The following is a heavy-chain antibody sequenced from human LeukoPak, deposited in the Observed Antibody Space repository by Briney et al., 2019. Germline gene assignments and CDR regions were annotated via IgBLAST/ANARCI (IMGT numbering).Heavy chain of an antibody. J-gene: IGHJ3*02. CDR2: ISSSSSYI. V-gene: IGHV3-21*01. Sequence: GGSLRLSCAASGFTFSSYSMNWVRQAPGKGLEWVSFISSSSSYIYYADSVKDRFTISRDNAKNSLYLQMDSLRAEDTAVYYCAKTSYYDSSGYYYVSGAFDIWGQGTMVTVSS. CDR1: GFTFSSYS. CDR3: AKTSYYDSSGYYYVSGAFDI. D-gene: IGHD3-22*01.